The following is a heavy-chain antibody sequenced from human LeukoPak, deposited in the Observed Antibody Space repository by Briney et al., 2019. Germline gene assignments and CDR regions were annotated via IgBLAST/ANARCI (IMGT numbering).Heavy chain of an antibody. CDR1: GFTFSLYA. D-gene: IGHD3-22*01. CDR2: ISSDGSYI. Sequence: GGSLRLSCSVSGFTFSLYAMHWVRQAPGKGLEYVSAISSDGSYIYYADSVKGRFTISRDNAKNSLYLQMNSLRDEDTAVYYCARHYYDSSGYYFFDYWGQGTLVTVSS. J-gene: IGHJ4*02. V-gene: IGHV3-64*04. CDR3: ARHYYDSSGYYFFDY.